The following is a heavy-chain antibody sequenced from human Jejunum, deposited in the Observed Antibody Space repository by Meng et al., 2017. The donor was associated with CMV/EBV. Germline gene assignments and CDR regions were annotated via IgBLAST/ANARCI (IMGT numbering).Heavy chain of an antibody. J-gene: IGHJ4*02. D-gene: IGHD6-13*01. V-gene: IGHV4-61*02. CDR2: LYTSGST. CDR3: ARDARGIAAAGVY. Sequence: QGPLQEPGQGLVKPSQHLSLTCACSDGSISSCHYYWSWIRQPAGEGLEWIGRLYTSGSTTYNPSLKSRVPFSVDTSKNQFSLKLNSVTAADTAVYYCARDARGIAAAGVYWGQGTLVTVSS. CDR1: DGSISSCHYY.